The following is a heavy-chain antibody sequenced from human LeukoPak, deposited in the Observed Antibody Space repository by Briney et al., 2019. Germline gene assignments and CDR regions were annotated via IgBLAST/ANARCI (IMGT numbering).Heavy chain of an antibody. V-gene: IGHV3-9*03. D-gene: IGHD6-13*01. CDR1: GFTFDDYA. CDR3: AKDKAAAGFEYFQH. CDR2: ISWSGGDI. Sequence: SLRLSCAASGFTFDDYAMHWVRQVPGKGLEWVAGISWSGGDIAYADSVKGRFTISRDNAKHSLYLQMNSLRAEDMALYYCAKDKAAAGFEYFQHWGQGTLVTVSA. J-gene: IGHJ1*01.